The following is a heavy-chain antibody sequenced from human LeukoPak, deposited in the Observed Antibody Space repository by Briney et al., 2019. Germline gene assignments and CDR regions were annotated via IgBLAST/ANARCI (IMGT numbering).Heavy chain of an antibody. Sequence: GGSLRLSCAASGFTFSSYAMSWVRQAPGKGLEWVSAISGSGGSTYYADSVKGRSTISRDNSKNTLYLQMNSLRAEDTAVYYCAKAGYSSSPTSYYCYGMDVWGQGTTVTVSS. V-gene: IGHV3-23*01. J-gene: IGHJ6*02. CDR2: ISGSGGST. CDR1: GFTFSSYA. D-gene: IGHD6-6*01. CDR3: AKAGYSSSPTSYYCYGMDV.